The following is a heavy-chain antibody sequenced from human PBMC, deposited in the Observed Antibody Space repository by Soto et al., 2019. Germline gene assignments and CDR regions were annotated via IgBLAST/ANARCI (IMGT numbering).Heavy chain of an antibody. J-gene: IGHJ6*02. Sequence: QVHLQQWGAGLLKPSGTLSLTCAVSGGSFSDAFWSWVRQSPGRGLEWIGEVFHTGNTNYNPSLKSRVILSVDTAKNQFSLRLTSVTAADSAVYYCARAPRELLAEGPLCLYYYYGLDVWGQGTTVTVSS. CDR2: VFHTGNT. CDR1: GGSFSDAF. V-gene: IGHV4-34*12. CDR3: ARAPRELLAEGPLCLYYYYGLDV. D-gene: IGHD1-7*01.